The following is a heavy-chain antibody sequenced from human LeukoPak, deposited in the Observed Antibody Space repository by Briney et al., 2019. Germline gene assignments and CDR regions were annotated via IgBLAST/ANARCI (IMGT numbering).Heavy chain of an antibody. CDR1: AYTFTGYY. CDR2: IHPNTGDT. V-gene: IGHV1-18*04. J-gene: IGHJ6*03. Sequence: GASVKVSCKASAYTFTGYYVHWVRQAPGQGLEWMGWIHPNTGDTNYAQKLQGRVTMTTDTSTSTAYMELRSLRSDDTAVYYCARMRKYYYYMDVWGKGTTVTISS. CDR3: ARMRKYYYYMDV.